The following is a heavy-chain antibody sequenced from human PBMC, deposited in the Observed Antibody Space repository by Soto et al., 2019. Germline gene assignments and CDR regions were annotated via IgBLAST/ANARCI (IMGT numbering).Heavy chain of an antibody. CDR3: ARLGGVIAASDFDY. Sequence: TVSVTCAVWGESISGGGDCWSWMQQAPGKGLEWIGYIYYSGSTYYNPPLKSRVTMALQTSKNQFSLNLTSVTAADTAVYYCARLGGVIAASDFDYWGQGALVTDSS. J-gene: IGHJ4*02. V-gene: IGHV4-30-2*03. CDR1: GESISGGGDC. CDR2: IYYSGST. D-gene: IGHD2-15*01.